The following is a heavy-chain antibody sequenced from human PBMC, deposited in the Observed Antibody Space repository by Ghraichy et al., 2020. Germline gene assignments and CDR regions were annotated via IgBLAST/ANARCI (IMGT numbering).Heavy chain of an antibody. Sequence: ASVKVSCTASGYSFTNYGINWVRQAPGQGLEWMGLISPYNRNTNYAQKFQGRVTMDIDTSTNTAYFDVKSLTSDDTATYYCARSAIISYYGMDVWGQGTPVSVSS. CDR2: ISPYNRNT. J-gene: IGHJ6*02. CDR1: GYSFTNYG. CDR3: ARSAIISYYGMDV. V-gene: IGHV1-18*01.